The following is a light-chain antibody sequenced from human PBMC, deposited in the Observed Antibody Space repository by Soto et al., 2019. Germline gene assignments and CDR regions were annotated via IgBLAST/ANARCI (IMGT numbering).Light chain of an antibody. CDR1: SSDVGGYNY. CDR2: DVS. J-gene: IGLJ2*01. Sequence: QSALTQPASVSGSPGQSITIPCTGTSSDVGGYNYVSWYQQHPGKAPKLMIYDVSNRPSGVSNRFSGSKSGNTASLTISGLQAEDEADYYCSSYTSSIVVFGGGTKLTVL. V-gene: IGLV2-14*01. CDR3: SSYTSSIVV.